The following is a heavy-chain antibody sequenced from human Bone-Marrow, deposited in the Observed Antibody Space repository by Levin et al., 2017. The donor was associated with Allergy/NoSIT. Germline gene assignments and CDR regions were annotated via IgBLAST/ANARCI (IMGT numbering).Heavy chain of an antibody. D-gene: IGHD4-23*01. CDR1: GFTFEEYA. CDR3: AKGKGVTPGSPADH. V-gene: IGHV3-9*01. Sequence: QSGGSLRLSCTASGFTFEEYAMHWVRQAPGKGPEWVSGISWNSGRKGYADSVQGRFTISRDNAKNSLFLEMNSLRAEDTALYYCAKGKGVTPGSPADHWGQGTLVTVSS. CDR2: ISWNSGRK. J-gene: IGHJ4*02.